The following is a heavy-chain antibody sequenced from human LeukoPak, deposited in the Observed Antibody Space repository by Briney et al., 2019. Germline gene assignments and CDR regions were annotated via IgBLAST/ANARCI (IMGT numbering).Heavy chain of an antibody. CDR2: MNPNSGNT. CDR1: GYTFTSYD. V-gene: IGHV1-8*01. Sequence: GASVKVSCKASGYTFTSYDINWVRQATGQGLEWMGWMNPNSGNTGYAQKLQGRVTMTGNTSISTAYMELSSLRSEDTAVYYCARVSGNQLLYLFYYYMDVWGKGTTVTVSS. J-gene: IGHJ6*03. CDR3: ARVSGNQLLYLFYYYMDV. D-gene: IGHD2-2*02.